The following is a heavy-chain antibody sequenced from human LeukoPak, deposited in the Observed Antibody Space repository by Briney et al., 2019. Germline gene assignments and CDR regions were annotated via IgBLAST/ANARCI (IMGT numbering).Heavy chain of an antibody. CDR3: AKGGTTVVDY. V-gene: IGHV3-74*03. CDR1: GFTISSYW. CDR2: INGDGSST. D-gene: IGHD4-23*01. J-gene: IGHJ4*02. Sequence: GGSLRLSCGATGFTISSYWMHWARQAPGKGLVWVSRINGDGSSTTYADSVKGRFTISRDNAKNTLCLQMNSLRAEDTAVYYCAKGGTTVVDYWGQGTLVTVSS.